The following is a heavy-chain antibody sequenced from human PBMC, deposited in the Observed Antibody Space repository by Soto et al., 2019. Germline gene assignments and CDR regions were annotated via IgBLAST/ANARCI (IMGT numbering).Heavy chain of an antibody. CDR2: ISAYNGNT. V-gene: IGHV1-18*01. CDR3: SRDRRGTRDGYSLFDY. J-gene: IGHJ4*02. CDR1: GYTFTSYG. D-gene: IGHD4-4*01. Sequence: ASVKVSCKASGYTFTSYGISWVRQAPGQGLEWKGWISAYNGNTNYAQKHQGRVNMTTDTSTSTAYMELMSLRSDDTSVYYCSRDRRGTRDGYSLFDYWGQGTLVTVSS.